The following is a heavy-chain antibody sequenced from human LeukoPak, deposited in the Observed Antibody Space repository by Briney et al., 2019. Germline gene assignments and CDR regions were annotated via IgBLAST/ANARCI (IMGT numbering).Heavy chain of an antibody. CDR2: ISGPGGNT. CDR3: AKDRGY. J-gene: IGHJ4*02. CDR1: GFTFSNFP. Sequence: GGSLRLSCAASGFTFSNFPMIWVRQAPGKGLEWVSAISGPGGNTYYADSVKGRFTISRNNSRNTLLLQMNSLRAEDTAVYYCAKDRGYWGQGTLVAVSS. V-gene: IGHV3-23*01.